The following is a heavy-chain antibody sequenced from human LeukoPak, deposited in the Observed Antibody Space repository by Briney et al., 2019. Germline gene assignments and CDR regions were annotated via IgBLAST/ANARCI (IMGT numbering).Heavy chain of an antibody. CDR1: GYTFTGYY. D-gene: IGHD3-10*01. CDR3: ARDGSGNYYRGDFDF. V-gene: IGHV1-2*02. J-gene: IGHJ4*02. CDR2: INPNSGGT. Sequence: AASVKVSCKTSGYTFTGYYIHWVRQAPGQGLEWMGWINPNSGGTNYAQKFQGRVTMTRDTSISTAYMELSRLRSDDTAAYFCARDGSGNYYRGDFDFWGQGTLVTVSS.